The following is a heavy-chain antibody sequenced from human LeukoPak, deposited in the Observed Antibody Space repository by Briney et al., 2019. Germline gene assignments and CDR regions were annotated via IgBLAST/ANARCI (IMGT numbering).Heavy chain of an antibody. V-gene: IGHV3-23*01. CDR2: ISGSGGST. D-gene: IGHD4-11*01. J-gene: IGHJ4*02. Sequence: GGSLRLSCAASGFSFNNYWMSWLRQAPGKGLEWVSAISGSGGSTYYADSVKGRFTISRDNSKNTLYLQMNSLRAEDTAVYYCAKAAQYPPEPLYWGQGTLVTVSS. CDR1: GFSFNNYW. CDR3: AKAAQYPPEPLY.